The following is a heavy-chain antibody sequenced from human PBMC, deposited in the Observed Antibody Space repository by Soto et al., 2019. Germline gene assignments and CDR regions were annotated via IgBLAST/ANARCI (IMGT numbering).Heavy chain of an antibody. V-gene: IGHV3-33*01. CDR1: GFTFRSYG. CDR2: LWYDGTVK. CDR3: ARADCGGQCACDF. J-gene: IGHJ4*02. D-gene: IGHD2-21*01. Sequence: QVQLVESGGGVVQPGRALILSCAASGFTFRSYGMHWVRQARGKGLEWVAGLWYDGTVKNYADSVKGRFSISRDNTQNTVYLQMKTLRAADTAVYYCARADCGGQCACDFWGQGTLVSVSS.